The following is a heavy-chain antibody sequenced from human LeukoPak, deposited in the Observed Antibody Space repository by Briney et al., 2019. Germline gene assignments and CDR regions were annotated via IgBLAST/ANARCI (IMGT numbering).Heavy chain of an antibody. J-gene: IGHJ4*02. CDR2: IWYDGSNK. CDR1: GFTFSSYG. V-gene: IGHV3-33*01. CDR3: ARDSTNEWELHY. D-gene: IGHD1-26*01. Sequence: GGSLRLSCAASGFTFSSYGMHWVRQAPGKGLEWVAVIWYDGSNKYYADSVKGRFTISRDNSKNTLYLRMNSLRAEDTAVYYCARDSTNEWELHYWGQGTLVTVSS.